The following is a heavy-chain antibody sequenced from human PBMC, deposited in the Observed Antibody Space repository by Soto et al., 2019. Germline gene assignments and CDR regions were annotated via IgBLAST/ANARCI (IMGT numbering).Heavy chain of an antibody. V-gene: IGHV3-11*01. Sequence: GGSLRLSCAASGFTFSDYYMSWIRQAPGKGLEWVSYISSSGSTIYYADSVKGRFTISRDNAKNSLYLQMNSLRAEDTAVYYCARGRPRGSGGNSEGESGAFDIWGQGTMVTVSS. D-gene: IGHD3-16*01. J-gene: IGHJ3*02. CDR1: GFTFSDYY. CDR2: ISSSGSTI. CDR3: ARGRPRGSGGNSEGESGAFDI.